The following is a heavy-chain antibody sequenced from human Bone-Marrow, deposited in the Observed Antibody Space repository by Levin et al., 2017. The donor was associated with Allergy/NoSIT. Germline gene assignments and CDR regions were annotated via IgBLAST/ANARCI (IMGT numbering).Heavy chain of an antibody. CDR3: AKDLSRVGATLDY. J-gene: IGHJ4*02. CDR1: GFTFSDFA. Sequence: GESLKISCAASGFTFSDFALHWVRQAPGKGLEWVATMSYDGTETYYADSVKGRFPISRDNSKNMLYLQMTSLRPEDTAVYYCAKDLSRVGATLDYWGQGTLVTVSS. CDR2: MSYDGTET. V-gene: IGHV3-30*18. D-gene: IGHD1-26*01.